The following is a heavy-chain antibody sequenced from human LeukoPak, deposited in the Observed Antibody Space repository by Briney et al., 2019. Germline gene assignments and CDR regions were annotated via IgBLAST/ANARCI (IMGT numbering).Heavy chain of an antibody. V-gene: IGHV3-30*04. D-gene: IGHD6-13*01. J-gene: IGHJ6*02. CDR2: ISYDGSNK. CDR1: GFTFSSYA. Sequence: GRSLRLSCAASGFTFSSYAMHWVRQAPGKGLEWVAVISYDGSNKYYADSVKGRFTISRDNSKNTLYLQMNSLRAEDTAVYYCARDWLVAAADYGMDVWGQGTTVTVSS. CDR3: ARDWLVAAADYGMDV.